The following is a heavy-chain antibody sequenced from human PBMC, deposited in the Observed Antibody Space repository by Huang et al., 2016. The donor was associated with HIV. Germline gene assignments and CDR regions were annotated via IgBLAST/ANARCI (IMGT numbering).Heavy chain of an antibody. CDR2: INHSGST. V-gene: IGHV4-34*01. J-gene: IGHJ3*02. Sequence: QVQLQQWGAGLLKPSETLSLTCAVYGGSFSGYYWSWIRQSPGKGLEWIGEINHSGSTNYNPSLKSRLTISVDTSKNQLSLKLSAVTAADTAVYYCARERMMSWLDDHDAFDIWGQGTMVTVSS. CDR3: ARERMMSWLDDHDAFDI. D-gene: IGHD1-1*01. CDR1: GGSFSGYY.